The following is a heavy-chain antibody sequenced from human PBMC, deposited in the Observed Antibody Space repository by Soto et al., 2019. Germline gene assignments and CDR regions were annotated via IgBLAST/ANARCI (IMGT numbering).Heavy chain of an antibody. CDR1: GGSISSYY. V-gene: IGHV4-59*08. CDR2: IYYSGST. J-gene: IGHJ4*02. Sequence: SETLSLTCTVSGGSISSYYWSWIRQPPGKGLEWIGYIYYSGSTNYNPSLKSRVTISVDTSKNQFSLKLSSVTAADTAVYYCARLEYSGYYFDYWGQGTLVTVSS. D-gene: IGHD5-12*01. CDR3: ARLEYSGYYFDY.